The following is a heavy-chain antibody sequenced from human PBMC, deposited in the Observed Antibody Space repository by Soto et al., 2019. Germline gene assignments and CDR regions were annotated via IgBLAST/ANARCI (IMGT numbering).Heavy chain of an antibody. CDR2: INPNNGAT. CDR3: ASHGPGARFDP. J-gene: IGHJ5*02. V-gene: IGHV1-2*02. CDR1: RYIFTAYF. Sequence: QVQLVQSGAEVKKPGASVKVSCKAPRYIFTAYFMHWVRQAPGQGLEWMGWINPNNGATHYGLSFQGRVTMTRYTSISTAYMERSSLRSDDTAVYYCASHGPGARFDPWGQGTLVIVSS.